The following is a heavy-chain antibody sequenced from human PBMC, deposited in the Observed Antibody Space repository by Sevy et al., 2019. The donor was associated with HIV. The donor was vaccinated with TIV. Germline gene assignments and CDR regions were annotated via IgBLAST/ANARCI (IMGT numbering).Heavy chain of an antibody. CDR1: GGSFSGYF. J-gene: IGHJ4*02. V-gene: IGHV4-34*01. CDR2: LNHTGTL. Sequence: SETLSLACAVYGGSFSGYFWNWIRRSPGKGLEWIGELNHTGTLKYNPSLKSRVTISVDASKNQLSLHLSSVTAADTAIYYCARGRQAYVVVVPSTVPFDYWGQGTLVTVSS. D-gene: IGHD2-2*01. CDR3: ARGRQAYVVVVPSTVPFDY.